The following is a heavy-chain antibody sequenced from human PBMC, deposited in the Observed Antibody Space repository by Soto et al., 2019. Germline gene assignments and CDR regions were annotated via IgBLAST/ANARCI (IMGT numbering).Heavy chain of an antibody. V-gene: IGHV4-4*02. CDR1: GGSISSSNW. D-gene: IGHD3-10*01. CDR2: IYHSGST. CDR3: ARSQNMVRGAEFDY. Sequence: QVQLQESGPGLVKPSWTLSLTCAVSGGSISSSNWWSWVRQPPGKGLQWIGEIYHSGSTNYNPSLKSRVTISVDKSKNQFSLKLSSVTAADTAVYYWARSQNMVRGAEFDYWGQGTLVTVSS. J-gene: IGHJ4*02.